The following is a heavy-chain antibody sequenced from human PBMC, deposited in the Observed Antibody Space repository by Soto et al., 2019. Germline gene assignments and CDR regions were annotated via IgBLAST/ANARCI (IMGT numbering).Heavy chain of an antibody. D-gene: IGHD2-8*01. Sequence: VQLLESGGGLVQPGGSLRLSCAASGFAFNTYAMNWVRQAPGKGLEWVSIISGSGRTIYYADSVKGRFAISRDNSKNTLYLQMNSLRAEDTAVYYCARKSLTSNGRDFFDPWGQGALVTVSS. CDR3: ARKSLTSNGRDFFDP. CDR2: ISGSGRTI. CDR1: GFAFNTYA. J-gene: IGHJ5*02. V-gene: IGHV3-23*01.